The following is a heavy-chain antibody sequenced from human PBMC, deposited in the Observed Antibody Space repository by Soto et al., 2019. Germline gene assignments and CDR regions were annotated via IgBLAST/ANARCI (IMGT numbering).Heavy chain of an antibody. Sequence: QVQLQESGPGLVKPSDTLSLTCSVSGCSITGYYWSWIRQPPVKGLEWIGYIYYSGSTNYNPSLKSRLTISVDTSKNQFSLKLNSVTAADTAVYDCARDIGSGSNIRFDPWGQGTLVTVSS. CDR1: GCSITGYY. CDR2: IYYSGST. V-gene: IGHV4-59*01. D-gene: IGHD3-10*01. J-gene: IGHJ5*02. CDR3: ARDIGSGSNIRFDP.